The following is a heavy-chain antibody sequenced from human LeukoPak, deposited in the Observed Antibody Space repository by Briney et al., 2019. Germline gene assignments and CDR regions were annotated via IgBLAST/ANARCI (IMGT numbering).Heavy chain of an antibody. CDR2: IYHTGSN. J-gene: IGHJ5*02. CDR1: GGSISSYY. CDR3: ARELYTNHDLLWFDP. V-gene: IGHV4-59*12. Sequence: LETLSLTRIVSGGSISSYYWSWIRQPPGKGLEWIGYIYHTGSNNYSPSLKSRVTMSVDTSKNQFSLKLSSVTAADTAVYYCARELYTNHDLLWFDPWGQGTLVTVSS. D-gene: IGHD4-11*01.